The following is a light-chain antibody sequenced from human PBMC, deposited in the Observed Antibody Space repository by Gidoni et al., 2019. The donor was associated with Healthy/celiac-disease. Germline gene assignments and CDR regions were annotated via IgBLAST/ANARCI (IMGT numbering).Light chain of an antibody. J-gene: IGLJ2*01. CDR2: DDS. CDR1: KIGSKS. Sequence: SYVLTQPPSVSASPGQTARNTCGGNKIGSKSVHWYQQKPGQAPVLVVYDDSDRPPGIPERFSGSNSGNTATLTISRVEAGDRADYYCQLWDSSSDHVVFGGGTKLTVL. CDR3: QLWDSSSDHVV. V-gene: IGLV3-21*02.